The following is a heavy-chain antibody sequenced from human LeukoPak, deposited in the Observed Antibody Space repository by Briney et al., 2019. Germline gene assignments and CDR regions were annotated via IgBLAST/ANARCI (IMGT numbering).Heavy chain of an antibody. CDR1: GGSISSSPYW. CDR3: ARRAYGTGFDY. D-gene: IGHD3/OR15-3a*01. CDR2: IYFSGST. V-gene: IGHV4-39*01. Sequence: SETLSLTCTVSGGSISSSPYWWSWIRLPPGKGLEWIGTIYFSGSTFYHPSLEGRVNISADRSKNQFSLKLASVTAADTAVYYCARRAYGTGFDYWGQGTVVTVSS. J-gene: IGHJ4*02.